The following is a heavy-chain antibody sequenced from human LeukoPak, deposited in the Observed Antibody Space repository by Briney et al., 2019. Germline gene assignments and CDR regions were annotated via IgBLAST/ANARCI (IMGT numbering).Heavy chain of an antibody. CDR2: IDTAGNP. D-gene: IGHD6-13*01. CDR1: GFTFSSYD. J-gene: IGHJ2*01. Sequence: PGGSLRLSCAASGFTFSSYDMHGVRQTTGKDLEGVSGIDTAGNPNYPDYVRGRFTISSENAKNSLYLQMNSLRAGDTAVYYCAREIPAGGQWYCDLWGRGTLVSVSS. V-gene: IGHV3-13*05. CDR3: AREIPAGGQWYCDL.